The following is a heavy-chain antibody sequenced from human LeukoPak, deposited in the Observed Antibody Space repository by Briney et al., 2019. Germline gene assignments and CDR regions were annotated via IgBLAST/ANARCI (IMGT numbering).Heavy chain of an antibody. V-gene: IGHV3-74*01. Sequence: GGSLRLSCAASGFTFSGYWMHWVRQAPGKGLVWVSRINSDGSSTSYADSVKGRFTISRDNAKNTLYLQMNSLRAEGTAVYYCASAFSSSSGRWFDPWGQGTLVTVSS. CDR2: INSDGSST. CDR3: ASAFSSSSGRWFDP. D-gene: IGHD6-6*01. J-gene: IGHJ5*02. CDR1: GFTFSGYW.